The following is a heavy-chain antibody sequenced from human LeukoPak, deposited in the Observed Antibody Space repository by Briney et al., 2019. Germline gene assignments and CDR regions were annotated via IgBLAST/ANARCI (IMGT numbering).Heavy chain of an antibody. Sequence: SQTLSLTCVVSGDSISSGAYSWSWIRQPPGKGLEWIGYIFHTGSTFYNPSLKSRVTISVDSSKNQFSLRLSSVTAADTAVYYCAREFWFANAPGSWLDPWGQGTLVTVSS. J-gene: IGHJ5*02. V-gene: IGHV4-30-2*01. CDR3: AREFWFANAPGSWLDP. CDR2: IFHTGST. CDR1: GDSISSGAYS. D-gene: IGHD3-10*01.